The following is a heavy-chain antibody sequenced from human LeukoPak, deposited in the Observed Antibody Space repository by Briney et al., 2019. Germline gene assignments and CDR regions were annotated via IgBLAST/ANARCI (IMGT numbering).Heavy chain of an antibody. V-gene: IGHV3-7*01. CDR1: GFTFSSYW. D-gene: IGHD6-19*01. CDR3: ARSPYTSGWYGVGY. Sequence: GGSLRLSCAASGFTFSSYWMSWVRQAPGKGLEWVANIKQDGSEKYYVDSVKGRFTISRDNAKNSLYLQMNSLRAEDTAVYYCARSPYTSGWYGVGYWGQGTLVTVSS. J-gene: IGHJ4*02. CDR2: IKQDGSEK.